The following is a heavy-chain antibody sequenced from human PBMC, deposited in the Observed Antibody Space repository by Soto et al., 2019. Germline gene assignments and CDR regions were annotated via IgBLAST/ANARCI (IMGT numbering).Heavy chain of an antibody. J-gene: IGHJ3*02. V-gene: IGHV3-33*01. CDR1: GFTFSSYG. CDR3: ARDQPVYYYDSSENAFDI. Sequence: QVQLVESGGGVVQPGRSLRLSCAASGFTFSSYGMHWVRQAPGKGLEWVAVIWYDGSNKYYADSVKGRFTISRDNSKNTLYLQMTSLRAEDTAVYYCARDQPVYYYDSSENAFDIWGQGQWSPSLQ. D-gene: IGHD3-22*01. CDR2: IWYDGSNK.